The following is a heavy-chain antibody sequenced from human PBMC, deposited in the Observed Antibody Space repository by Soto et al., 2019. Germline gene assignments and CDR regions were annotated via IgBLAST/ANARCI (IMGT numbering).Heavy chain of an antibody. V-gene: IGHV1-69*08. J-gene: IGHJ6*03. CDR1: GGTFSSYT. D-gene: IGHD6-13*01. Sequence: QVQLVQSGAEVKKPGSSVKVSCKASGGTFSSYTISWVRQAPGQGLEWMGRIIPILGIANYAQKFQGRVTITEDKSTSAAYMERSRMRYDATDVYYGAREQQLVGINYYYYYMDVWGKGTTVTVSS. CDR2: IIPILGIA. CDR3: AREQQLVGINYYYYYMDV.